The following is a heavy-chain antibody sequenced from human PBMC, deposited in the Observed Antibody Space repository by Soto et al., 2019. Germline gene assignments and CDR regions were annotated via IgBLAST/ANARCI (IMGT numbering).Heavy chain of an antibody. CDR3: ARGRLLWFGELLSQARDGMDV. CDR1: GGTFDNFI. J-gene: IGHJ6*02. CDR2: IIPIFGTA. Sequence: ASVKVSCKASGGTFDNFIMNWVRQTPGRGLEWMGGIIPIFGTANYAQKFQGRVTITADESTSTAYMELSSLRSEDTAVYYCARGRLLWFGELLSQARDGMDVWGQGTTVTVSS. D-gene: IGHD3-10*01. V-gene: IGHV1-69*13.